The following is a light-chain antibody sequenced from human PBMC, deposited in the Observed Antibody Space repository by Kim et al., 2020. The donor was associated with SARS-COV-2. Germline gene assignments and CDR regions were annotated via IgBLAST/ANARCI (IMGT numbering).Light chain of an antibody. V-gene: IGLV2-14*03. J-gene: IGLJ2*01. CDR2: DVN. CDR3: SSYTSSSTVV. Sequence: GQSFTLSCTGPTSDVGGYNYVSWYQQHPGKAPKLMIYDVNNRPSGVSNRFSGSKSGNTASLGISGLQAEDEADYYCSSYTSSSTVVFGAGTQLTVL. CDR1: TSDVGGYNY.